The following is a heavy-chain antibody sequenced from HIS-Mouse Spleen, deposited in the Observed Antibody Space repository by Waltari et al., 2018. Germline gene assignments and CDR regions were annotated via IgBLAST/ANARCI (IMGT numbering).Heavy chain of an antibody. Sequence: QVQLQESGPGLVKPSQTLSLPCTVPGGSISRGGYYWSWIRLAPGQGLEWIGYIYYSGSTYYNPSLKSRVTISVDTSKNQFSLKLSSVTAADTAVYYCARSPYYDFWSGYSDNWFDPWGQGTLVTVSS. CDR2: IYYSGST. D-gene: IGHD3-3*01. CDR1: GGSISRGGYY. J-gene: IGHJ5*02. V-gene: IGHV4-31*03. CDR3: ARSPYYDFWSGYSDNWFDP.